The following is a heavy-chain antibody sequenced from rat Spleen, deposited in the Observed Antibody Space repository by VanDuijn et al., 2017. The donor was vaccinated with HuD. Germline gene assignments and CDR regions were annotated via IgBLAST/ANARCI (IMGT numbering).Heavy chain of an antibody. J-gene: IGHJ3*01. V-gene: IGHV5-29*01. Sequence: EVQLVESDGGLVQPGRSLKLSCTASGFTFSDFYMAWVRQAPTKGLEWVATISFDGSSTHYRDSVKGRFTISRDNAQNTLYLQMDSLRSEDTAIFYCLRPSTYYGSHAFAYWGQGTLVTVSS. CDR3: LRPSTYYGSHAFAY. D-gene: IGHD1-9*01. CDR2: ISFDGSST. CDR1: GFTFSDFY.